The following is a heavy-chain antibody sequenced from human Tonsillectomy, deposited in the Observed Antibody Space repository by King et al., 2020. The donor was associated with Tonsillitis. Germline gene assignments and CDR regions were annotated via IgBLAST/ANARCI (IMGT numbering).Heavy chain of an antibody. J-gene: IGHJ5*02. CDR2: IYYSGST. CDR3: ARGTILSWFDP. D-gene: IGHD2-21*01. CDR1: GGSISSYY. Sequence: VQLQESGPGLVKPSETLSLTCTVSGGSISSYYWSWIRQPPGKGLEWIWDIYYSGSTNYNPSLKSRVTISVDTSKNQFSLKLSSVTAADTAVYYCARGTILSWFDPWGQGTLVTVSS. V-gene: IGHV4-59*01.